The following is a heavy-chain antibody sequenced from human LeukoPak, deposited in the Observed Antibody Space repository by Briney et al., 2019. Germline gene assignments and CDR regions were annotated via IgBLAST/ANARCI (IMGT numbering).Heavy chain of an antibody. CDR2: IYYSGST. J-gene: IGHJ5*02. Sequence: SETLSLTCTVSGGSISSHYWSWIRQPPGKGLEWIGYIYYSGSTNYNPSLKSRVTISVDTSKNQFSLKLSSVTAADTAVYYCARGGVVVPAAPWGKWFDPWGQGTLVTVSS. CDR3: ARGGVVVPAAPWGKWFDP. D-gene: IGHD2-2*01. V-gene: IGHV4-59*11. CDR1: GGSISSHY.